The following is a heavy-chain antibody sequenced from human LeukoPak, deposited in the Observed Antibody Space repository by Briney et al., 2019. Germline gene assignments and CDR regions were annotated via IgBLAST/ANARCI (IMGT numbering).Heavy chain of an antibody. D-gene: IGHD2-2*01. CDR1: GFTFSSYG. CDR2: IRYDGSNK. V-gene: IGHV3-33*08. Sequence: GGSLRLSCAASGFTFSSYGMHWVRKAPGKGLEWVAFIRYDGSNKYYADSVKGRVTISRDRAKNSLYLQMNSLRAEDTALYYWARRSAPSSFNWFDPWGQGTLVTVSS. CDR3: ARRSAPSSFNWFDP. J-gene: IGHJ5*02.